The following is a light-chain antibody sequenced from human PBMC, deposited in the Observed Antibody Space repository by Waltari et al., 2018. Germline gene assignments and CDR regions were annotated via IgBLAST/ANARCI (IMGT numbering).Light chain of an antibody. Sequence: SSELTQDPAVSVALGQTVRITCQGDILRVYYPNWCQQKPGQAPLLVIYGKNNRPSGIPDRFSASTSGSTASLTITGAQAEDEAHYYCSSRDSSGDVIFGGGTKLTAL. J-gene: IGLJ2*01. CDR1: ILRVYY. V-gene: IGLV3-19*01. CDR3: SSRDSSGDVI. CDR2: GKN.